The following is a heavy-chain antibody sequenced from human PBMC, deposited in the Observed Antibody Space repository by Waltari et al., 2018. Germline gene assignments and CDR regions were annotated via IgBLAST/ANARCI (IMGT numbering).Heavy chain of an antibody. J-gene: IGHJ4*02. CDR3: ARVHYDFWSGYYI. Sequence: QMQLVQSGAEVKKPGASVKVSCTASGYPFSDFDINWVRQATGHGREWMGWINPKSGNTVSAQNFQDRVTITRDPSTSTVYMELSSLRSDDAAVYYCARVHYDFWSGYYIWGQGTLVTVPS. CDR2: INPKSGNT. D-gene: IGHD3-3*01. CDR1: GYPFSDFD. V-gene: IGHV1-8*02.